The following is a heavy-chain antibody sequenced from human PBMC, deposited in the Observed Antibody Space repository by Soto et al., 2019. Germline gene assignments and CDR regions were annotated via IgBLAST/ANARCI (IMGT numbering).Heavy chain of an antibody. Sequence: QVQLVESGGGVVQPGRSLRLSCAASGFTFSSYAMHWVRQAPGKGLEWVAVISYDGSNKYYADSVKGRFTISRDNSKNTLYLQMNSLGAEDTAVYYCARAPLPLWPRLHGMDVW. J-gene: IGHJ6*01. CDR2: ISYDGSNK. V-gene: IGHV3-30-3*01. D-gene: IGHD5-18*01. CDR3: ARAPLPLWPRLHGMDV. CDR1: GFTFSSYA.